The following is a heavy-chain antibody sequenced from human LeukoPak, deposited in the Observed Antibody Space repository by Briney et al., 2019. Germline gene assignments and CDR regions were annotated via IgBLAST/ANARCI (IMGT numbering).Heavy chain of an antibody. CDR2: MNPNSGNT. CDR3: ARGPGLWFGNKPGYYYYYMDV. CDR1: GYTFTSYD. D-gene: IGHD3-10*01. J-gene: IGHJ6*03. Sequence: ASVKVSCKASGYTFTSYDINWVRQATGQGLEWMGWMNPNSGNTGYAQKFQGRVTMTRNTSISTAYMELSSLRSEDTAVYYCARGPGLWFGNKPGYYYYYMDVWGKGTKVTISS. V-gene: IGHV1-8*01.